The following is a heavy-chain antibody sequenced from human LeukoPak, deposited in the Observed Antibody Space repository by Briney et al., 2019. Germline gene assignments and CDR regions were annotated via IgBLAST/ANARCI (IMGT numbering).Heavy chain of an antibody. V-gene: IGHV1-2*02. D-gene: IGHD6-19*01. Sequence: ASVKVSCKASGYTFTGYYMLWVRQAPGQGLEWMGWINPNSGGTNYAQKFQGRVTMTRDTSISTAYMELSRLRSDDTAVYYCARDAYSSGWYQRVYWGQGTLVTVSS. CDR2: INPNSGGT. CDR3: ARDAYSSGWYQRVY. CDR1: GYTFTGYY. J-gene: IGHJ4*02.